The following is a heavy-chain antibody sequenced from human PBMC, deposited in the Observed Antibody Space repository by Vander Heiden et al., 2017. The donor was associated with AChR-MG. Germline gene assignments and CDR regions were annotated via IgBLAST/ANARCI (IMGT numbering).Heavy chain of an antibody. Sequence: QVQLVQSGAEVKKPGASVKVSCKASGYTFTSYGISWVRQAPGQGLEWMGWISAYNGNTNYAQKLQGRVTMTTDTSTSTAYMELRSLRSDDTAVYYCARDWLRYCSSTSCYYYYYGMDVWGQGTTVTVSS. D-gene: IGHD2-2*01. J-gene: IGHJ6*02. CDR1: GYTFTSYG. V-gene: IGHV1-18*01. CDR2: ISAYNGNT. CDR3: ARDWLRYCSSTSCYYYYYGMDV.